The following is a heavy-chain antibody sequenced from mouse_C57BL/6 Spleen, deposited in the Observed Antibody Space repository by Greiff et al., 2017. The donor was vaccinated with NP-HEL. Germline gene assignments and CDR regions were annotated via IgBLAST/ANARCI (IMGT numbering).Heavy chain of an antibody. CDR2: INYDGSST. V-gene: IGHV5-16*01. D-gene: IGHD3-2*02. Sequence: DVQLVESEGGLVQPGSSMKLSCTASGFTFSDYYMAWVRQVPEKGLEWVANINYDGSSTYYLDSLKSRFIISRDNAKNILYLQMSSLKSEDTATYYCARVSSGSWFAYWGQGTLVTVSA. CDR3: ARVSSGSWFAY. J-gene: IGHJ3*01. CDR1: GFTFSDYY.